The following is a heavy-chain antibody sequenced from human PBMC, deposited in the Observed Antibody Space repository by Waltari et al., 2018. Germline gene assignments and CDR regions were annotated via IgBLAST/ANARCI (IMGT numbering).Heavy chain of an antibody. Sequence: QVQLQESGPGLVKPSEPLSLTCTVSGGSISSYYWSWIRQPPGKGLEWIGYIYYSGSTNYNPSLKSRVTISVDTSKNQFSLKLSSVTAADTAVYYCAREARGYYYYYMDVWGKGTTVTVSS. J-gene: IGHJ6*03. CDR3: AREARGYYYYYMDV. CDR1: GGSISSYY. CDR2: IYYSGST. V-gene: IGHV4-59*01. D-gene: IGHD3-10*01.